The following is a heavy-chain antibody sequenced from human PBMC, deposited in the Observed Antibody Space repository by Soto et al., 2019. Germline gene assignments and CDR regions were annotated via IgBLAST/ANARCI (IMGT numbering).Heavy chain of an antibody. D-gene: IGHD3-10*01. J-gene: IGHJ6*03. Sequence: SETLSLTCAVYGGSFSGYYWSWIRQPPGKGLEWIGEINHSGSTNYNPSLKSRVTISVDTSKNQFSLKLSSVTAADTAVYYCARGLNMVRGVMFYYYYYMDVWGKGTTVTVSS. CDR3: ARGLNMVRGVMFYYYYYMDV. CDR1: GGSFSGYY. V-gene: IGHV4-34*01. CDR2: INHSGST.